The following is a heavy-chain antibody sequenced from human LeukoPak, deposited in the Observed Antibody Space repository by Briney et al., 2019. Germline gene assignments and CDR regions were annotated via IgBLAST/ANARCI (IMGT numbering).Heavy chain of an antibody. D-gene: IGHD3-3*01. Sequence: GGSLRLSCVASGFTVDTYWMSWVRQAPGKGLDWVAHIKEDGTRKYYVDSVKGRFTISRDNAKNSLYLQMNSLRAEDTAVYYCARDGTKYDFWSGYYMGYYYGMDVWGQGTTVTVSS. CDR2: IKEDGTRK. CDR3: ARDGTKYDFWSGYYMGYYYGMDV. V-gene: IGHV3-7*01. J-gene: IGHJ6*02. CDR1: GFTVDTYW.